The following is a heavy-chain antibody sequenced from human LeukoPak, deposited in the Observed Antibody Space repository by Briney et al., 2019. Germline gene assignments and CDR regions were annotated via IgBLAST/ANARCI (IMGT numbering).Heavy chain of an antibody. CDR1: GFTFSSYSMN. CDR2: IYYSGST. Sequence: GSLRLSCAASGFTFSSYSMNWVRQPPGKGLEWIGSIYYSGSTYQNPSLKSRVTISVDTSKNQFSLKLSSVTAADTAVYYCARRGSRWYWYFDLWGRGTLVTVSS. J-gene: IGHJ2*01. V-gene: IGHV4-39*01. CDR3: ARRGSRWYWYFDL. D-gene: IGHD6-13*01.